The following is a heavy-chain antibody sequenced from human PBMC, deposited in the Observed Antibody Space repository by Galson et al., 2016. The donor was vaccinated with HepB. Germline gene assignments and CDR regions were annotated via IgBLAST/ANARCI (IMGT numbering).Heavy chain of an antibody. D-gene: IGHD3-3*01. CDR1: GFTFSSYS. J-gene: IGHJ6*02. CDR3: ARGRVSGDFWSGYYTGIGMDV. CDR2: IRSSSSTI. V-gene: IGHV3-48*02. Sequence: SLRLSCAASGFTFSSYSMNWARQAPGKGLEWVSYIRSSSSTIYYADSVKGRFHIPRDSAKNLLYLQMNSLRDEDTAVYYCARGRVSGDFWSGYYTGIGMDVWGQGTTVTVSS.